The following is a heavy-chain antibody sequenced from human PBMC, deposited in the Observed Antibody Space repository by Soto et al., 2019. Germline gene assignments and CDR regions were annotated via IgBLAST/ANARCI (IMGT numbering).Heavy chain of an antibody. D-gene: IGHD3-10*01. CDR3: ARQFYYGSGSYGWYYYYGMDV. J-gene: IGHJ6*02. V-gene: IGHV4-39*01. CDR1: GGSISSSSYY. CDR2: IYYSGST. Sequence: SETLSLTCTVSGGSISSSSYYWGWIRQPPGKGLEWIGSIYYSGSTYYNPSLKSRVTISVDTSKNQFSLKLSSVTAADTAVYYCARQFYYGSGSYGWYYYYGMDVWGQGTTVTVSS.